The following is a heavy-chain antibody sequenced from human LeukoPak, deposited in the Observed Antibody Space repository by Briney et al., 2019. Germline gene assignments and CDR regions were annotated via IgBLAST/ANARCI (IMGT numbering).Heavy chain of an antibody. V-gene: IGHV3-23*01. J-gene: IGHJ6*02. CDR2: ISGSGGST. Sequence: GGSLRLSCAASGFTFSSYAMSWVRQAPGKGLEWVSAISGSGGSTYYADSVKGRFTISRDNSKNTLYLQMNSLRAEDTAVYYCATEVSSYGSGSYGMDVWGQGTTVTVSS. CDR1: GFTFSSYA. CDR3: ATEVSSYGSGSYGMDV. D-gene: IGHD3-10*01.